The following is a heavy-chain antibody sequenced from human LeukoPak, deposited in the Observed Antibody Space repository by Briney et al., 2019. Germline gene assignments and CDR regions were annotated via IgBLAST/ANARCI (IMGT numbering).Heavy chain of an antibody. D-gene: IGHD3-10*01. CDR2: ISGSGGST. CDR1: GFTFSSYG. CDR3: AKDSNYYGSGSEVDY. Sequence: GGSLRLSCAASGFTFSSYGMSWVRQAPGKGLEWVSAISGSGGSTYYADSVKGRFTISRDNSKNTLYLQMNSLRAEDTAVYYCAKDSNYYGSGSEVDYWGQGTLVTVSS. J-gene: IGHJ4*02. V-gene: IGHV3-23*01.